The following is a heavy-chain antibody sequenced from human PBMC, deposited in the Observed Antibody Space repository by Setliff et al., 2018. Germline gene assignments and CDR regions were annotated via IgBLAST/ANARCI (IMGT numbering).Heavy chain of an antibody. D-gene: IGHD3-3*01. CDR3: ARGDNGHWSGYSPVSGKSAYYYMDV. Sequence: PGGSLRLSCAASGITLRTYSLNWVRQAPGRGLEWISFISSDSRTTYYADSVKGRFTISRDNDKNTLALQMNSLRAEDSAMYYCARGDNGHWSGYSPVSGKSAYYYMDVWGKGTTVTVSS. CDR2: ISSDSRTT. CDR1: GITLRTYS. J-gene: IGHJ6*03. V-gene: IGHV3-48*01.